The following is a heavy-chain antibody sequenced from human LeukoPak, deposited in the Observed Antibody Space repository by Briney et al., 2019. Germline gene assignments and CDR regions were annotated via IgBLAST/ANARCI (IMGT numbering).Heavy chain of an antibody. J-gene: IGHJ4*02. D-gene: IGHD3-22*01. V-gene: IGHV3-21*01. CDR3: VRLRRNSDSSGYYYYYDY. CDR2: INRGATHI. CDR1: QFTFSSYS. Sequence: GGSLRLSCAASQFTFSSYSMNWVRQAPGKGRDWVSSINRGATHIYYADSLRGRFIISRDDAKNSLYLQMNSLRAEDTAVYYCVRLRRNSDSSGYYYYYDYWGQGTLVTVSS.